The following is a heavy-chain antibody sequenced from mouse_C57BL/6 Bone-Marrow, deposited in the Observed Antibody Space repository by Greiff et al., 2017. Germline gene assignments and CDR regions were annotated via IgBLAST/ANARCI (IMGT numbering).Heavy chain of an antibody. Sequence: QVHVMQPGAELVKPGASVKMSCKASGYTFTSYWITWVKQRPGQGLEWIGDIYPGSGSTNYNEKFKSKATLTVDKSSSTAYVQLSSLTSEDSAVYYCARIWGYGNLDYWGQGTTLTVSS. CDR2: IYPGSGST. V-gene: IGHV1-55*01. CDR1: GYTFTSYW. D-gene: IGHD2-1*01. J-gene: IGHJ2*01. CDR3: ARIWGYGNLDY.